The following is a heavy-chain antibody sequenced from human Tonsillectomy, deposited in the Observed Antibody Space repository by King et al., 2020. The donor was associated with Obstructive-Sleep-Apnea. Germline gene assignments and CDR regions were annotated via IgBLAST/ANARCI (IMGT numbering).Heavy chain of an antibody. CDR2: IYFSGST. Sequence: QLQESGPGLVKPSETLSLTCTASGCSISSFYWNWIRQPPGKGREWIVYIYFSGSTNYNPSRKSRVTISVETSKNQFSLKLSSVTAADTAVYYCARGVVATIFDYWGQGTLVTVSS. CDR3: ARGVVATIFDY. CDR1: GCSISSFY. V-gene: IGHV4-59*01. D-gene: IGHD5-12*01. J-gene: IGHJ4*02.